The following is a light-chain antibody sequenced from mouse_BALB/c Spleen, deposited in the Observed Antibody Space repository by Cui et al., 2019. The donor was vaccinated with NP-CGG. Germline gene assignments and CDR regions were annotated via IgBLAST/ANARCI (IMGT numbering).Light chain of an antibody. J-gene: IGLJ1*01. CDR2: GTN. Sequence: QSVLSHQSALTTSPGETVTLTCRSNTGAVTTSNYANWVQEKPDHLFTGLIGGTNNRAPGAPARFSGSLIGDKAALTITGAQTEDEAIYFCALWYSNHWVFGGGTKLTVL. V-gene: IGLV1*01. CDR1: TGAVTTSNY. CDR3: ALWYSNHWV.